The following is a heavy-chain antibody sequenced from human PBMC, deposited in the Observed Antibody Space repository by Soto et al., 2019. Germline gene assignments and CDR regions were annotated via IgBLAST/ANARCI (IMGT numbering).Heavy chain of an antibody. J-gene: IGHJ5*02. CDR3: AKDRSSTPPSDWFDP. CDR1: GFTFDDYA. CDR2: ISWNSGSI. V-gene: IGHV3-9*01. D-gene: IGHD2-2*01. Sequence: GGSLRLSCAASGFTFDDYAMHWVRQAPGKGLEWVSGISWNSGSIGYADSVKGRFTISRDNAKNSLYLQMNSLRAEATALYYCAKDRSSTPPSDWFDPWGQGTLVTVSS.